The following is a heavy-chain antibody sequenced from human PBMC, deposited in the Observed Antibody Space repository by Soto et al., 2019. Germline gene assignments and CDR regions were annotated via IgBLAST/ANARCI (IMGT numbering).Heavy chain of an antibody. V-gene: IGHV3-15*01. CDR3: TTVYCSGGRCYSGTVDY. CDR1: EFTFSHAW. CDR2: IKSKSDGGTT. J-gene: IGHJ4*02. D-gene: IGHD2-15*01. Sequence: EVQLVESGGGLVKPEGSLRLSCAASEFTFSHAWVSWVRQAPGKGREWVARIKSKSDGGTTNYAAPVKGRFTISRDDSKNTPYLQMNSLKTDDTAVYYCTTVYCSGGRCYSGTVDYWGQGTLVTVSS.